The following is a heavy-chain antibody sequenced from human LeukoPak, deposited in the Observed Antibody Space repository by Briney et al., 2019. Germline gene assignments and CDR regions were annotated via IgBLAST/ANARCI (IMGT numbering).Heavy chain of an antibody. V-gene: IGHV4-59*01. D-gene: IGHD3-3*01. Sequence: PSETLSLTCTVSGGSISGYYWSWSRQPPGKGVEWIGNLYYMRGAWYKSSLKSRVTTSVDASRNEFSLKLSSVTAADTAVYYCARQTRRPHYDFWSGYLDYWGQGTLVTVSS. CDR1: GGSISGYY. CDR3: ARQTRRPHYDFWSGYLDY. J-gene: IGHJ4*02. CDR2: LYYMRGA.